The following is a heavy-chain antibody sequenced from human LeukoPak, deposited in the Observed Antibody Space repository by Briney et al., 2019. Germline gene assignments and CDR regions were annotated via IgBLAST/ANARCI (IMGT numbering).Heavy chain of an antibody. CDR3: ARETRGDYTNYYYYYYMDV. V-gene: IGHV4-4*02. CDR2: IYHSGST. Sequence: SETLSLTCAVSGGSISSSNWWSWVRPPPGKGLEWIGEIYHSGSTNYNPSLKSRVTISVDKSKNQFSLKLSSVTAADTAVYYCARETRGDYTNYYYYYYMDVWGKGTTVTVSS. D-gene: IGHD4-17*01. CDR1: GGSISSSNW. J-gene: IGHJ6*03.